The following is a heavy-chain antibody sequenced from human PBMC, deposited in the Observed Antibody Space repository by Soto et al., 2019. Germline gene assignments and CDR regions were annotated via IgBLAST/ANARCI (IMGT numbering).Heavy chain of an antibody. Sequence: ASVKVSCKASGCTFTSYDISWVRQATGQGLEWMGWMNPNSGNTGYAQKFQGRVTMTRNTSISTAYMELSSLRSEDTAVYYCARGGGVGATTFYYYYGMDVWGQGALVTVSS. V-gene: IGHV1-8*01. CDR2: MNPNSGNT. CDR1: GCTFTSYD. D-gene: IGHD1-26*01. CDR3: ARGGGVGATTFYYYYGMDV. J-gene: IGHJ6*02.